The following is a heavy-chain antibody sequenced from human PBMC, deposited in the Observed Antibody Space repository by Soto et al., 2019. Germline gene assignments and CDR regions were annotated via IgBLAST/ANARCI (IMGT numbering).Heavy chain of an antibody. CDR3: ARHRQTSGWSNAFDI. CDR1: GYSFTNFW. V-gene: IGHV5-51*01. CDR2: IYPLDSGT. D-gene: IGHD6-19*01. Sequence: GESLKISCRVSGYSFTNFWIGCVRQMPGKGLEWMGIIYPLDSGTKYSPSFQGQVTISADKSISTAYLQWRSLEASDTAMYFCARHRQTSGWSNAFDIWGRGTMVTVSS. J-gene: IGHJ3*02.